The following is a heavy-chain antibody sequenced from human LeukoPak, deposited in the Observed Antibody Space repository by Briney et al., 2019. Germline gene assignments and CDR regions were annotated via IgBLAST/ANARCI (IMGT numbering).Heavy chain of an antibody. Sequence: PSETLSLTCTVSGGSISSYYWSWIRQPPGKGLEWIGYISYSGSTNYNPSLKSRVTMSVDTSKNQFSLNLSSVTAADTAVYYCARGPYSSRYDYWGQGTVVTVSS. CDR1: GGSISSYY. J-gene: IGHJ4*02. D-gene: IGHD6-13*01. V-gene: IGHV4-59*01. CDR2: ISYSGST. CDR3: ARGPYSSRYDY.